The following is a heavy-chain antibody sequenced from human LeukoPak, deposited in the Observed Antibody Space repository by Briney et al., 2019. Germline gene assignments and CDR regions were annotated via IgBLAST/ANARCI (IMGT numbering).Heavy chain of an antibody. CDR1: GFTFSTYA. D-gene: IGHD2-21*02. V-gene: IGHV3-23*01. CDR3: AQGGHDFNPFYY. CDR2: IKGGGGDP. Sequence: GGSLRLSCAASGFTFSTYAIGWVRQAPGEGLEWVSSIKGGGGDPFYAGSVRGRFTISRDKSKNTLYLQLNSLRHEDTAVYFCAQGGHDFNPFYYWGQGTLVTVSS. J-gene: IGHJ4*02.